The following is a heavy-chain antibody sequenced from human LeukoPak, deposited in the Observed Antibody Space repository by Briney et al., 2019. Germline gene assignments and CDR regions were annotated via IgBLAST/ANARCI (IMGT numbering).Heavy chain of an antibody. CDR3: ARGYGVERREYNWFDP. V-gene: IGHV3-30-3*01. CDR2: ISYDGSNK. D-gene: IGHD1-1*01. CDR1: GFTLSSYA. J-gene: IGHJ5*02. Sequence: GGSLRLSCAASGFTLSSYAMHWVRQAPGKGLEWVAVISYDGSNKYYADSVKGRFTISRDNSKNTLYLQMNSLRAEDTAVYYCARGYGVERREYNWFDPWGQGTLVTVSS.